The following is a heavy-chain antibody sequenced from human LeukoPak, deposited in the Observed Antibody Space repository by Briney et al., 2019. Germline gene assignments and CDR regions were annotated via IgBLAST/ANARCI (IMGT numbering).Heavy chain of an antibody. CDR2: IYTSGST. V-gene: IGHV4-4*07. Sequence: SETLSLTCTVPGGSLSSYYWSWIRQPAGKGLEWIGRIYTSGSTNYNPSLTSRVTMSVDTSKTQFSLKLSSVTAAGTAVYYCAGSYGSGSSIWGQGTMVTVSS. D-gene: IGHD3-10*01. CDR3: AGSYGSGSSI. CDR1: GGSLSSYY. J-gene: IGHJ3*02.